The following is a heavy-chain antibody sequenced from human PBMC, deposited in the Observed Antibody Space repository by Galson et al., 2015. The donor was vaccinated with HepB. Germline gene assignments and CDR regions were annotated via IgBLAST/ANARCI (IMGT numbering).Heavy chain of an antibody. CDR3: AKDAVSGSYLPPYFDP. V-gene: IGHV3-23*01. D-gene: IGHD1-26*01. CDR1: GFIFKNHA. CDR2: ISGSGAFT. J-gene: IGHJ4*02. Sequence: SLRLSCATSGFIFKNHAMTWVRQAPGKGLEWVSSISGSGAFTYYADSVKGRFTISRDNSKNMVHLQMNSLRAEDTAFYYCAKDAVSGSYLPPYFDPWGQGPLVTVSP.